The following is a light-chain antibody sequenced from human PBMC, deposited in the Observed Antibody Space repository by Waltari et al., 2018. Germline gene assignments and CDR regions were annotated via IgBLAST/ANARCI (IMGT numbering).Light chain of an antibody. CDR2: AAS. CDR1: QGISSY. J-gene: IGKJ1*01. Sequence: AIRITQSPSSLSASTGDRVTITCRASQGISSYLPWYQQKPGKAPKLLIYAASTLQSGVPSRFSGSGSGTDFTLTISCLQSEDFATYYCQQYYSYPPVTFGQGTKVEIK. CDR3: QQYYSYPPVT. V-gene: IGKV1-8*01.